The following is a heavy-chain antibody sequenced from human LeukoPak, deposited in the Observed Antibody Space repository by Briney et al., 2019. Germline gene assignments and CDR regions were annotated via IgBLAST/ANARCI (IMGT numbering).Heavy chain of an antibody. Sequence: SETLSLTCTVSGGSISSSSYYWGWIRQPPGKGLEWIGSIYYSGSTYYNPSLKSRVTISVDTSKNQFSLKLSSVTAADTAVYYCATPAETGYSSSWSYWGQGTLVTVSS. D-gene: IGHD6-13*01. CDR2: IYYSGST. J-gene: IGHJ4*02. CDR1: GGSISSSSYY. CDR3: ATPAETGYSSSWSY. V-gene: IGHV4-39*01.